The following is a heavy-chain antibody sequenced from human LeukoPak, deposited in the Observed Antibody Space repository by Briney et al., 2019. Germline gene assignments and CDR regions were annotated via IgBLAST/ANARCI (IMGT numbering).Heavy chain of an antibody. Sequence: GGSLRLSCAASGFTFSSHAMHWVRQAPGKGLEWVALISSDGSNKYHGDSVKGRFTISRDNSKNTLYLQMNRMRAEDTAVYYCARELIVGATEGGAFDYWGQGTLVTVSS. J-gene: IGHJ4*02. D-gene: IGHD1-26*01. V-gene: IGHV3-30*04. CDR3: ARELIVGATEGGAFDY. CDR2: ISSDGSNK. CDR1: GFTFSSHA.